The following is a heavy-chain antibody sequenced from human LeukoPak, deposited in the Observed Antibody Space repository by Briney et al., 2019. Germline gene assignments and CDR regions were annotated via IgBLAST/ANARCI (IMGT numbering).Heavy chain of an antibody. CDR1: GFTFSNYD. CDR3: ARDQSHYTAPGDY. V-gene: IGHV3-33*01. J-gene: IGHJ4*02. D-gene: IGHD3-10*01. CDR2: IWYDGSNE. Sequence: GGSLRLSCAASGFTFSNYDMHWVRQAPGKGLECVALIWYDGSNEYYADSVKGRFTISRDNSKNTLYLQMNSLRAEDTAVYYCARDQSHYTAPGDYWGQGTLVTVSS.